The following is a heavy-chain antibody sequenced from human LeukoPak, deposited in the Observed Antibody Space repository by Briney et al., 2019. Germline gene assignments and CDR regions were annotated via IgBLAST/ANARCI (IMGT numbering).Heavy chain of an antibody. CDR3: AGEDFWSGYPHYYYYYMDV. Sequence: SQTLSLTCTVSGGSISSGSYYWSWIRQPAGKGLEWIGRIYTSGSTNYNPSLKSRVTISVDTSKNQFSLKLSSVTAADTAVYYCAGEDFWSGYPHYYYYYMDVWGKGTTVTVSS. V-gene: IGHV4-61*02. CDR2: IYTSGST. CDR1: GGSISSGSYY. D-gene: IGHD3-3*01. J-gene: IGHJ6*03.